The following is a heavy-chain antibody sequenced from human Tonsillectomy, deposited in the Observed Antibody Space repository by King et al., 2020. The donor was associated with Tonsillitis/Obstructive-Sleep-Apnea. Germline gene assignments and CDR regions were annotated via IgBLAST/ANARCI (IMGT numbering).Heavy chain of an antibody. CDR3: ARGYGDLWSGYGARGRPRAGLGYYYMDV. D-gene: IGHD3-3*01. J-gene: IGHJ6*03. CDR2: INHSGST. CDR1: GGSFSGYY. Sequence: VQLQQWGAGLLKPSETLSLTCAVSGGSFSGYYWSWIRQPPGKGREWIGEINHSGSTNYNPSLKSRVTISVDTSKNQFSLKLGSVTAGDTAVYYCARGYGDLWSGYGARGRPRAGLGYYYMDVWGKGTTVTVSS. V-gene: IGHV4-34*01.